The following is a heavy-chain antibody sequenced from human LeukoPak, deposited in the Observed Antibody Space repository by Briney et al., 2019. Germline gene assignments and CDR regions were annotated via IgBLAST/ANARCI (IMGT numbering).Heavy chain of an antibody. CDR3: ARVSYNAGSFISGGWFDP. V-gene: IGHV4-59*10. D-gene: IGHD2-8*01. Sequence: SETLSLTPDLSGGSTSRPYWACIPLPARKGRGWVGRIHASGSPEYSPSLKSRVTMSVDTSKNQVSLRLCSMTAADTAVYFCARVSYNAGSFISGGWFDPWGQGIRVTVSS. CDR1: GGSTSRPY. J-gene: IGHJ5*02. CDR2: IHASGSP.